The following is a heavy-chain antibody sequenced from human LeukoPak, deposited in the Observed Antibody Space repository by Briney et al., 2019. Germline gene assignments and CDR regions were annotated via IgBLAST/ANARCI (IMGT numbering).Heavy chain of an antibody. CDR3: TRESGSYHGNDY. J-gene: IGHJ4*02. D-gene: IGHD1-26*01. CDR2: INPNNGAT. CDR1: GYTFTCYY. V-gene: IGHV1-2*06. Sequence: ASVKVSCKASGYTFTCYYMHWVRQAPGQGLEWMGRINPNNGATNYAQKLQSRVTITGDTSISTAYMELSSLRSDDTAVYYCTRESGSYHGNDYWGQGTLVTVSS.